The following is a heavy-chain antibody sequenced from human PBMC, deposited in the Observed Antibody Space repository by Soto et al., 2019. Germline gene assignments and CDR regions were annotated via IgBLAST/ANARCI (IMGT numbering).Heavy chain of an antibody. Sequence: QVQLVQSGAEVKKPGASVMVSCKASGFTFTSHGFTWVRQAPGQGLEWMGWITANNGKTNYAQKFQGRVTMTTATSTNTDFMELRSLTYDDTALSSCARGHLFGVVGAFDYWGQGTLVTVSS. V-gene: IGHV1-18*04. CDR2: ITANNGKT. D-gene: IGHD3-3*01. CDR1: GFTFTSHG. J-gene: IGHJ4*02. CDR3: ARGHLFGVVGAFDY.